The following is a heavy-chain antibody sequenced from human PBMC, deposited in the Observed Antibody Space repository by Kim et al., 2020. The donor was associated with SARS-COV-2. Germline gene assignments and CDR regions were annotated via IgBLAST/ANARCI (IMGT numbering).Heavy chain of an antibody. Sequence: GGSLRLSCAASGFTFSSYGMHWVRQAPGKGLEWVAVIWYDGSNKYYADSVKGRFTISRDNSKNTLYLQMNSLRAEDTAVYYCARSSSGYHFDYWGQGTLVTVSS. D-gene: IGHD3-22*01. V-gene: IGHV3-33*01. CDR2: IWYDGSNK. J-gene: IGHJ4*02. CDR1: GFTFSSYG. CDR3: ARSSSGYHFDY.